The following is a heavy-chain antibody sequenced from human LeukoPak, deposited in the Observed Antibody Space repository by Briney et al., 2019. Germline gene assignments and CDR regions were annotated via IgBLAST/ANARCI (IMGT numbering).Heavy chain of an antibody. CDR3: ARAPGGNPTTHYFDY. CDR2: IYYSGNT. J-gene: IGHJ4*02. V-gene: IGHV4-61*01. D-gene: IGHD1-14*01. Sequence: SETLSLTCTVSGGSISSGSYYWSWIRQPPGKGLEWIGYIYYSGNTNYNPSLKSRVTISVDTSKNQFSLKLTSVTAADTAVYYCARAPGGNPTTHYFDYWGQGALVTV. CDR1: GGSISSGSYY.